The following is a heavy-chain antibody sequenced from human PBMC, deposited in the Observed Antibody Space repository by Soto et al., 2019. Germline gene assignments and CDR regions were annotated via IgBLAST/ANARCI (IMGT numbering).Heavy chain of an antibody. CDR2: IRSKANSYAT. CDR3: TRPGYDSSGYYGDYGMDV. J-gene: IGHJ6*02. CDR1: GFTFSGSA. V-gene: IGHV3-73*01. Sequence: AGGSLRLSCAASGFTFSGSAMHWVRQASGKGLEWVGRIRSKANSYATAYAASVKGRFTISRDDSKNTAYLQMNSLKTEDTAVYYCTRPGYDSSGYYGDYGMDVWGQGTTVTVS. D-gene: IGHD3-22*01.